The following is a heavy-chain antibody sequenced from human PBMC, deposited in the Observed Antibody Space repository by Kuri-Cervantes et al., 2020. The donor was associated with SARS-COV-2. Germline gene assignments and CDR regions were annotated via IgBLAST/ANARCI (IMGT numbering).Heavy chain of an antibody. J-gene: IGHJ6*04. V-gene: IGHV3-21*01. CDR3: AKSGSSSSSYVSRLDV. Sequence: LSLTCAASGFTFTSYSMTWVRQAPGKGLEWVSSISSSSSQRYYVDSVKGRFTISRDNSKNTLYLQMNSLRAEDTAVYYCAKSGSSSSSYVSRLDVWGKGTTVTVSS. CDR1: GFTFTSYS. CDR2: ISSSSSQR. D-gene: IGHD3-16*01.